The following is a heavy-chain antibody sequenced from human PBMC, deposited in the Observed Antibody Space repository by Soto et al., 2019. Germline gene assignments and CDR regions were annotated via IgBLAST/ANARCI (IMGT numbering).Heavy chain of an antibody. CDR1: GFTFSYYA. D-gene: IGHD3-10*01. V-gene: IGHV3-64*01. CDR2: ISSNGGGT. CDR3: ARARVWFGESYDY. J-gene: IGHJ4*02. Sequence: GESLKISCAASGFTFSYYAMHWVRQAPGKGLEYVSAISSNGGGTYYANYVKGRFTISRDNSKNTLYLQMNSLRAEDTAVYYCARARVWFGESYDYWGQGTLVTVSS.